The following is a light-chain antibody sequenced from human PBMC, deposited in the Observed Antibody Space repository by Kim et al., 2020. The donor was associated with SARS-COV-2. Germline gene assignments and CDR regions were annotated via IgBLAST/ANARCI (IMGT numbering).Light chain of an antibody. J-gene: IGLJ1*01. V-gene: IGLV2-23*02. CDR1: SSDIGSSNL. CDR2: EVI. Sequence: QSALTQPASVSGSPGQSITISCTGTSSDIGSSNLVSWYQQHPGKAPKLMIYEVIKRPSGVSNRFSGSKSGNTASLTISGLQAEDEADYYCYSHAGSNTFVFGTGTKVTVL. CDR3: YSHAGSNTFV.